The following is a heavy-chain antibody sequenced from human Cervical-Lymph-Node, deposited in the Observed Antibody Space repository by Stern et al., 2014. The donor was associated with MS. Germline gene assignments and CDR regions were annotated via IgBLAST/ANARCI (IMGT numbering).Heavy chain of an antibody. CDR3: AKGGSGSYLD. D-gene: IGHD1-26*01. CDR1: GFVFSRYA. CDR2: ISYDGRDK. V-gene: IGHV3-30*04. Sequence: VQLLESGGGVVQPGRSLRLSFAASGFVFSRYALHCVRQAPGQGLEWVALISYDGRDKYYTDSVKGRFTVSRDNSNNTVDLEMNSLRLEDTAVYYCAKGGSGSYLDWGQGSLVTVSS. J-gene: IGHJ4*02.